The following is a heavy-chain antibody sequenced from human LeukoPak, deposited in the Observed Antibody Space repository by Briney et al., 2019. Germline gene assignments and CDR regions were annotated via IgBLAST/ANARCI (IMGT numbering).Heavy chain of an antibody. CDR3: AKGTLVVPAAMVHYYYYMDV. CDR1: GFPFSTYG. V-gene: IGHV3-23*01. D-gene: IGHD2-2*01. CDR2: ISGSGGST. Sequence: GGSLRLSCAASGFPFSTYGMSWVRQAPGKGLECVSAISGSGGSTYYADSVKGRFTIPRDNSKNTLYLQMNSLRAEDTAVYYCAKGTLVVPAAMVHYYYYMDVWGKGTTVTISS. J-gene: IGHJ6*03.